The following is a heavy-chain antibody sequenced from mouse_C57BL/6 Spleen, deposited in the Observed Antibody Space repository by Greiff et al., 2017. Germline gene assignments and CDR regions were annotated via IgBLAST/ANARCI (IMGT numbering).Heavy chain of an antibody. CDR3: ARDGDIYYDYDGAY. CDR2: IHPNSGST. J-gene: IGHJ3*01. Sequence: VQLQQPGAELVKPGASVKLSCKASGYTFTSYWMHWVKQRPGQGLEWIGMIHPNSGSTNYNEKFKSKATLTVDKSSSTAYMQLSSLTSEDSAVYYCARDGDIYYDYDGAYWGQGTLVTVSA. CDR1: GYTFTSYW. D-gene: IGHD2-4*01. V-gene: IGHV1-64*01.